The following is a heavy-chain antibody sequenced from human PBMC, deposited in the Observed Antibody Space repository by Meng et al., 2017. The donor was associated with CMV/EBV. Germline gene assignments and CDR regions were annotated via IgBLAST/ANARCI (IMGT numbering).Heavy chain of an antibody. J-gene: IGHJ6*02. CDR3: ARSYYYYYGMDV. CDR1: GFTFDDYA. CDR2: IYYSGST. V-gene: IGHV4-59*01. Sequence: GSLRLSCAASGFTFDDYAMHWVRQAPGKGLEWIGYIYYSGSTNYNPSLKSRVTISVDTSKNQFSLKLSSVTAADTAVYYCARSYYYYYGMDVWGQGTTVTVSS.